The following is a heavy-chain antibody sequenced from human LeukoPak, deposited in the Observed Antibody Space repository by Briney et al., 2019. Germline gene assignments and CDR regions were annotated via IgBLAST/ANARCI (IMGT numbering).Heavy chain of an antibody. CDR3: ARDSGYRAYYYGMGV. J-gene: IGHJ6*02. CDR1: GFTFSSYS. Sequence: PGGSLRLSCAASGFTFSSYSMNWVRQAPGKGLEWVSSISSSSSYIYYADSVKGRFTTSRDNAKNSLYLQMNSLRAEDTAVYYCARDSGYRAYYYGMGVWGQGTTVTVSS. CDR2: ISSSSSYI. V-gene: IGHV3-21*01. D-gene: IGHD3-22*01.